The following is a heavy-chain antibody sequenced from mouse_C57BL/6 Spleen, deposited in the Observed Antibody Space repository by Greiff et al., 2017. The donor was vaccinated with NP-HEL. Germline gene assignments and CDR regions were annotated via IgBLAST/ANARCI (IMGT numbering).Heavy chain of an antibody. J-gene: IGHJ4*01. V-gene: IGHV1-54*01. Sequence: QVQLKESGAELVRPGTSVKVSCKASGYAFTNYLIEWVKQRPGQGLEWIGVINPGSGGTNSNEKFKGKATLTADKSSSTAYMQLSSLTSEDSAVYFCARGWRYDYDYYYAMDYWGQGTSVTVSS. CDR3: ARGWRYDYDYYYAMDY. D-gene: IGHD2-4*01. CDR1: GYAFTNYL. CDR2: INPGSGGT.